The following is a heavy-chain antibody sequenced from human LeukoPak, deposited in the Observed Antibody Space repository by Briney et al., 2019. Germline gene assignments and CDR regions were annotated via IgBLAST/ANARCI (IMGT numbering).Heavy chain of an antibody. J-gene: IGHJ4*02. D-gene: IGHD2-2*01. CDR3: ASWNLGYCSSTSCPDVYDY. CDR2: IYHSGST. V-gene: IGHV4-30-2*01. Sequence: SETLSLTCTVSGGSISSGGYYWSWIRQPPGKGLEWIGYIYHSGSTYYNPSLKSRVTISVDRSKNQFSLKLSSVTAADTAVYYCASWNLGYCSSTSCPDVYDYWGQGTLVTVSS. CDR1: GGSISSGGYY.